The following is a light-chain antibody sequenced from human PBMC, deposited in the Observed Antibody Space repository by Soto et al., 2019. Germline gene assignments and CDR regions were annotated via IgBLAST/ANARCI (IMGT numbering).Light chain of an antibody. CDR3: QQRSNWPDT. J-gene: IGKJ5*01. CDR2: DAS. V-gene: IGKV3D-20*02. CDR1: QSVSSSY. Sequence: DIVLTQSPGTLSLSPGARATLSFRSSQSVSSSYLAWYQQKPGQAPRLLIYDASNRATGIPARFSGSGSGTDFTLTISSLEPEDFAVYYCQQRSNWPDTFGQGTRLEIK.